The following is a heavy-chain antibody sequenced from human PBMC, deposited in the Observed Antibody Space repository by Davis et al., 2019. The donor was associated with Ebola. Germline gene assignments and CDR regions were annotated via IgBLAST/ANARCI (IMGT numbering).Heavy chain of an antibody. V-gene: IGHV4-4*02. Sequence: SETLSLTCAVSGGSISSSNWWSWVRQPPGKGLEWIGEIYHSGSTNYNPSLKSRVTISVDKSKNQFSLKLSSVTAADTAVYYCARESIAAAGTSSFDYWGQGTLVTVSS. J-gene: IGHJ4*02. CDR1: GGSISSSNW. CDR3: ARESIAAAGTSSFDY. D-gene: IGHD6-13*01. CDR2: IYHSGST.